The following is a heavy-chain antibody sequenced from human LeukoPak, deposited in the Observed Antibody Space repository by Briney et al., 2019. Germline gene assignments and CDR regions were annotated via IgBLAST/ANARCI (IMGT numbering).Heavy chain of an antibody. J-gene: IGHJ6*03. CDR1: GGSISSYY. CDR2: IYHSGST. CDR3: ASTLSGSYYYYYYYMDV. Sequence: PSETLSLTCTVSGGSISSYYWSWIRQPPGKGLEWIGYIYHSGSTYYNPSLKSRVTISVDRSKNQFSLKLSSVTAADTAVYYCASTLSGSYYYYYYYMDVWGKGTTVTVSS. V-gene: IGHV4-59*12. D-gene: IGHD1-26*01.